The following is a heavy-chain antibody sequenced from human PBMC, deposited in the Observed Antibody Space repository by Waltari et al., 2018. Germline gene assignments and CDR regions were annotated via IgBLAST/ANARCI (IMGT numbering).Heavy chain of an antibody. CDR3: ARRGRLSSYFFDY. CDR1: GYSISGGDF. V-gene: IGHV4-38-2*01. J-gene: IGHJ4*02. CDR2: IYPGGDT. Sequence: LSLTCAVSGYSISGGDFWGWIRQPPGKGLEWIGSIYPGGDTYFNPSLKSRVTISVDKSKNQYSLNLRSMTAADTAVYYCARRGRLSSYFFDYWGQGTLVTVSS. D-gene: IGHD2-15*01.